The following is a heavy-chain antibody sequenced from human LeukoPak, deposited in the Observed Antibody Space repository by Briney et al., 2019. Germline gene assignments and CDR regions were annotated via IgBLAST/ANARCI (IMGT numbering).Heavy chain of an antibody. CDR1: GFTFSSYW. CDR3: ARGADSNGYTVLDY. Sequence: PGGSLRLSRAASGFTFSSYWMRWVRQAPGKGLVWVSDINSDGTSTNYADSVKGRFTISRDNAKNTLYLQMNSLRAEDTAVYYCARGADSNGYTVLDYWGQGTLVTVSS. J-gene: IGHJ4*02. CDR2: INSDGTST. V-gene: IGHV3-74*01. D-gene: IGHD3-22*01.